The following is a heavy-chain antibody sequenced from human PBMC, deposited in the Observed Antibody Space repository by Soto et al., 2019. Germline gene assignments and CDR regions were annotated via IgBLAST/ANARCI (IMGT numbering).Heavy chain of an antibody. CDR2: IIRLVGIT. CDR3: ARNIYTVVVPAVPEVGAYDV. V-gene: IGHV1-69*02. CDR1: GGSFSPYT. J-gene: IGHJ3*01. Sequence: QVQLVQSGGEVNKPGASVNVSCSVSGGSFSPYTLYWLGQAPGQGLEGMGSIIRLVGITNYGQKFQGRVTSSADKSTRTAHGEVRSLTSEYTAIVYCARNIYTVVVPAVPEVGAYDVWGQGKMVIVSS. D-gene: IGHD2-15*01.